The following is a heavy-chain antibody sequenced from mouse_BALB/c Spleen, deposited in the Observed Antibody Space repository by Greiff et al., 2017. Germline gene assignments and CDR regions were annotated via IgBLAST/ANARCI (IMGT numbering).Heavy chain of an antibody. D-gene: IGHD2-2*01. CDR2: ILPGSGST. CDR1: GYTFSSYW. V-gene: IGHV1-9*01. CDR3: ARSEGYDGALAY. J-gene: IGHJ3*01. Sequence: QVQLQQSGAELMKPGASVKISCKATGYTFSSYWIEWVKQRPGHGLEWIGEILPGSGSTNYNEKFKGKATFTADTSSNTAYMQLSSLTSEDSAVYYCARSEGYDGALAYWGQGTLVTVSA.